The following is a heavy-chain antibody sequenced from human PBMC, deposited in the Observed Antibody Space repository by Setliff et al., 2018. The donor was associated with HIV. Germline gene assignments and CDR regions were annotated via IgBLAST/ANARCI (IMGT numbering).Heavy chain of an antibody. CDR3: ARDPRQWLGGIYGNYHMDV. CDR1: GYTFTGFY. J-gene: IGHJ6*03. V-gene: IGHV1-2*06. Sequence: ASVKVSCKTSGYTFTGFYINWVRQAPGKGLEWMGRINPNGDQTRPARKFQGRVTMATETSITTAYMELTNLRSDDTAVYYCARDPRQWLGGIYGNYHMDVWGKGTTVTVSS. CDR2: INPNGDQT. D-gene: IGHD6-19*01.